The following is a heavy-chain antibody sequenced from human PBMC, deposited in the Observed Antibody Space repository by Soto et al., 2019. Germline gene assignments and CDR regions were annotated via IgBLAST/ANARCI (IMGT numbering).Heavy chain of an antibody. J-gene: IGHJ4*02. CDR1: GFSLSTSQVG. Sequence: QITLKEPGPTLVKPTQTLTLTCTFSGFSLSTSQVGVGWIRQPPGKALEWLAHVYWNDDKYYSLSLKSRLTISKDTSKSQVVLTMTNMDPVDTATYYFAHLNTRGDYFDYWGQGALVTVSS. CDR3: AHLNTRGDYFDY. D-gene: IGHD3-10*01. CDR2: VYWNDDK. V-gene: IGHV2-5*01.